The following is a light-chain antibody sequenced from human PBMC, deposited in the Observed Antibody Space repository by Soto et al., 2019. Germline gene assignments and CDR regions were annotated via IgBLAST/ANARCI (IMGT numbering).Light chain of an antibody. CDR1: QSVSSNF. Sequence: EIVLTQSPGTLSLSPGDRATLSCRASQSVSSNFLAWYQQKPGQAPRLLIYGASIRATGIPDRFSGSGSGTDFTLTIRRLESEDFAMYFCYQSGSSPRTFGQGTKVELK. CDR3: YQSGSSPRT. V-gene: IGKV3-20*01. J-gene: IGKJ1*01. CDR2: GAS.